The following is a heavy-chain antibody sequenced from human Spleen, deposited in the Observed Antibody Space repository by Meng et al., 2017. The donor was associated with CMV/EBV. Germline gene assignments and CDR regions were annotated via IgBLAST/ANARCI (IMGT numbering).Heavy chain of an antibody. CDR3: ARGSYFYASGSY. V-gene: IGHV3-11*01. D-gene: IGHD3-10*01. J-gene: IGHJ4*02. Sequence: GINFSDFYMSWMRQGTGKGMEWVSSISRSASNMEYADSVKSRFTISRDNAKNSLYLQMTNLRAEETAVYYCARGSYFYASGSYWGQGTLVTVSS. CDR2: ISRSASNM. CDR1: GINFSDFY.